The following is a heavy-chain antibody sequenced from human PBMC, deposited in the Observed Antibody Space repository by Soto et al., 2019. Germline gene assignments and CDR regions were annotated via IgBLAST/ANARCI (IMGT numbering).Heavy chain of an antibody. Sequence: ASVKVSCKASRYSFPSFGISWVRQAPGQGLEWMGWISAYNGNTNYAQKFQGRVTMTTDTSTSTAYMELRSLRSDDTAIYYCARDEVGATKVDKYYYYAMDAWGQGTTVTVSS. V-gene: IGHV1-18*01. J-gene: IGHJ6*02. CDR3: ARDEVGATKVDKYYYYAMDA. D-gene: IGHD1-26*01. CDR1: RYSFPSFG. CDR2: ISAYNGNT.